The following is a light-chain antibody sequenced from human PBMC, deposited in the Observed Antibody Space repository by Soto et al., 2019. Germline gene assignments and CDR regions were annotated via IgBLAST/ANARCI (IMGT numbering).Light chain of an antibody. CDR1: ISDVGAYKY. V-gene: IGLV2-8*01. J-gene: IGLJ3*02. CDR3: TSYVGSNIWV. CDR2: EVS. Sequence: QSALTQPPSASGSPGQSVTISCTGTISDVGAYKYVSWYQQYPGKAPKLMIYEVSKRPSGVPDRFSGSKSGNTDSLTVSGLQAEDEADYYCTSYVGSNIWVFGGGTKLTVL.